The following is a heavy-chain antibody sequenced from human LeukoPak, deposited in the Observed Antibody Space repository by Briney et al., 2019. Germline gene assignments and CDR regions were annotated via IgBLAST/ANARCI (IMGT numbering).Heavy chain of an antibody. Sequence: ASVKVSCKASGYTFTGYYMYWVRQAPGQGLEWMGWINPNSGGTNYAQKFQGRVTMTRDTSISTAYMELSRLRSDDTAVYYCARDYYDSSGFGQVYFDYWGQGTLVTVSS. CDR3: ARDYYDSSGFGQVYFDY. V-gene: IGHV1-2*02. J-gene: IGHJ4*02. CDR1: GYTFTGYY. CDR2: INPNSGGT. D-gene: IGHD3-22*01.